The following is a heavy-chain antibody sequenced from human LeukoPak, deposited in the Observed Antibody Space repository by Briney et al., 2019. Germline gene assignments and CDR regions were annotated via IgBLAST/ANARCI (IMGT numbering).Heavy chain of an antibody. J-gene: IGHJ4*02. Sequence: PGGSLRLSCAASGFTFSGSAMHWVRQASGKGLEWVGRIRSKANSYATAYAASVKGRFTISRDDSKNTAYLQMNSLKTENTAVYYCTRDIVLMVYAVRGQGTLVTVSS. CDR2: IRSKANSYAT. D-gene: IGHD2-8*01. V-gene: IGHV3-73*01. CDR3: TRDIVLMVYAV. CDR1: GFTFSGSA.